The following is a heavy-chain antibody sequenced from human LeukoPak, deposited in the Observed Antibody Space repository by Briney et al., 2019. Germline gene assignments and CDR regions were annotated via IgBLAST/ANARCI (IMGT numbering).Heavy chain of an antibody. J-gene: IGHJ6*02. CDR2: TYYRSKWYN. CDR3: ARGVAAYGMDV. V-gene: IGHV6-1*01. Sequence: SQTLSLTCAISGDSVSSSSAAWNWTRQSPSRGLEWLGRTYYRSKWYNDYAVSVKSRLTVNPDTSKNQFSLHLNSVTPEDTAVYYCARGVAAYGMDVWGQGTTVTVSS. CDR1: GDSVSSSSAA. D-gene: IGHD2-15*01.